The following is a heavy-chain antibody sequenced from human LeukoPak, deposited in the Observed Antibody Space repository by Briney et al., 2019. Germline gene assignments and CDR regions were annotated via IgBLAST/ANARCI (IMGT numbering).Heavy chain of an antibody. CDR3: ARVGNWFDP. CDR2: ISSLNSYI. Sequence: GGSLRLSCAASGFTFRTYAMNWIRQAPGKGLEWVSSISSLNSYIYYADSVKGRFTISRDNTKNSLYLQMNSLRAEDTAVYYCARVGNWFDPWGQGTLVTVSS. CDR1: GFTFRTYA. J-gene: IGHJ5*02. V-gene: IGHV3-21*01.